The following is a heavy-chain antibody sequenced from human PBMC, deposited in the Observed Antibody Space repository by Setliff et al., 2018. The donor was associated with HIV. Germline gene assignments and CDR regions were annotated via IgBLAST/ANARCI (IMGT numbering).Heavy chain of an antibody. V-gene: IGHV4-34*01. Sequence: SETLSLTCAVYGGSFSGYYWSWIRQPPGKGLEWIGEINHSGSTNYNPSLKSRATISTDTSKNQFSLKVRSVTAADTAVYYCARQVTVVGYFETAAGSFNYWGPGTLVTVSS. D-gene: IGHD2-21*01. J-gene: IGHJ4*02. CDR1: GGSFSGYY. CDR3: ARQVTVVGYFETAAGSFNY. CDR2: INHSGST.